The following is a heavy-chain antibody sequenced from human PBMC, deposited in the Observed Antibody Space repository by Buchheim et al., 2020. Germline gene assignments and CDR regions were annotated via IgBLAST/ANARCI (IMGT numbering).Heavy chain of an antibody. CDR1: GFTFSSYA. D-gene: IGHD2-2*01. V-gene: IGHV3-30-3*01. Sequence: QVQLVESGGGVVQPGRSLRLSCAASGFTFSSYAMHWVRQAPGKGLEWVAVISYDGSNKYYADSVKGRFTISRDNSKNTLYLQMNSLRAEDTAVYYCARDYCSSTSCYYYYYYGMDVRGQGTT. CDR2: ISYDGSNK. J-gene: IGHJ6*02. CDR3: ARDYCSSTSCYYYYYYGMDV.